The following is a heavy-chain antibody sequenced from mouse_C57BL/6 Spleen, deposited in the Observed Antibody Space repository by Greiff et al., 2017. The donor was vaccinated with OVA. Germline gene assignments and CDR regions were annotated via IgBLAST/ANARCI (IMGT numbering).Heavy chain of an antibody. V-gene: IGHV1-54*01. CDR2: INPGSGGT. J-gene: IGHJ4*01. CDR1: GYAFTNYL. CDR3: ARAGYYYGSGAMDY. D-gene: IGHD1-1*01. Sequence: VQLQQSGAELVRPGTSVKVSCKASGYAFTNYLIEWVKQRPGQGLEWIGVINPGSGGTNYNEKFKGKATLTADKSSSTAYMQLSSLTSEDSAVYFCARAGYYYGSGAMDYWGQGTSVTVSS.